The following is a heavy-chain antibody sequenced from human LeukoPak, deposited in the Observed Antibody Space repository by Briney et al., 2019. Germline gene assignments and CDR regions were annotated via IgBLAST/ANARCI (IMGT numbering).Heavy chain of an antibody. CDR1: GGSISSGGYY. J-gene: IGHJ4*02. CDR3: ARGGYSNYFSFDY. D-gene: IGHD4-11*01. V-gene: IGHV4-31*03. CDR2: IYYSGST. Sequence: SETLSLTCTVSGGSISSGGYYWSWIRQHPGKGLEWIGYIYYSGSTYYNPSLKSRVTVSVDTSKNQFSLKLSSVTAADTAVYYCARGGYSNYFSFDYWGQGTLVTVSS.